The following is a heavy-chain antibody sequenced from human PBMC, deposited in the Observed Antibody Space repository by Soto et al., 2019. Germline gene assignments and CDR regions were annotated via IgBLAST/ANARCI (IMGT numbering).Heavy chain of an antibody. CDR2: ISPSGDDT. CDR1: GFTFSNYA. D-gene: IGHD3-16*01. J-gene: IGHJ4*02. V-gene: IGHV3-23*01. Sequence: VQLLESGGGFIQPGGSLRLSCAASGFTFSNYAMSWVRQAPGKGLAWVSSISPSGDDTNYADSVKGRFTISRDNSKNKTYLQMNSLRAEDPAVYYCARGDWLDDWGQGTLVTVSS. CDR3: ARGDWLDD.